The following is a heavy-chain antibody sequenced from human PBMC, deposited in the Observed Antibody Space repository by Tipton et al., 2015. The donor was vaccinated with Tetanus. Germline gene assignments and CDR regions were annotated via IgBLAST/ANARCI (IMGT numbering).Heavy chain of an antibody. CDR1: GGSSSNSNW. Sequence: TLSLTCAVSGGSSSNSNWWSWVRQPPGKGLEWIGQISHRGSTNYNPSLKSRVTISVDNSKNQFSLNLSSVTAADTAVYYCARVSRYYYDSSIGMDVRGQGTTVTVSS. CDR3: ARVSRYYYDSSIGMDV. CDR2: ISHRGST. D-gene: IGHD3-22*01. J-gene: IGHJ6*02. V-gene: IGHV4-4*02.